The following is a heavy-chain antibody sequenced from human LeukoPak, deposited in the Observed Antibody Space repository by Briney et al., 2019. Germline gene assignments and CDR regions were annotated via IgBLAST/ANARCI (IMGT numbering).Heavy chain of an antibody. CDR1: GFTFSSYA. J-gene: IGHJ4*02. CDR2: IVGSGGST. V-gene: IGHV3-23*01. Sequence: PGGSLRLSCAASGFTFSSYAMSWVRQAPGKGLEWVSTIVGSGGSTYYADSVKGRFTISRDNSKNTLYLQMNSLKTEDTAVYYCTTILFDYGDYFDYWGQGTLVTVSS. D-gene: IGHD4-17*01. CDR3: TTILFDYGDYFDY.